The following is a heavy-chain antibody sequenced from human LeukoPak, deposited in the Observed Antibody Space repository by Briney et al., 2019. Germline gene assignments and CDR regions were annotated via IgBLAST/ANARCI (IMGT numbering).Heavy chain of an antibody. CDR1: GYTFTGYY. Sequence: GASVKVSCKASGYTFTGYYMHWVRQAPGQGLELMGWINPNSGGTNYAQKFQGRVTMTRDTSISTAYMELSRLRSDDTAVYYCARDPIDVSGSYNYFDYWGQGTLVTVSS. D-gene: IGHD1-26*01. J-gene: IGHJ4*02. CDR2: INPNSGGT. V-gene: IGHV1-2*02. CDR3: ARDPIDVSGSYNYFDY.